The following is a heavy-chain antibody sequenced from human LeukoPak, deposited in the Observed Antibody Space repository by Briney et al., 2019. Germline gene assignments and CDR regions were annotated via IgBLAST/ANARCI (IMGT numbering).Heavy chain of an antibody. CDR1: GYTFTGYY. Sequence: GASVKVSCKASGYTFTGYYMHWVRQAPGQGLEWMGWINPDSGGTNYAQKFQGRVTMTRDTSISTAYMDLSRLRSDDTAVYYCARGPSGYHNTGGQGTLVTVSS. CDR2: INPDSGGT. CDR3: ARGPSGYHNT. D-gene: IGHD5-12*01. V-gene: IGHV1-2*02. J-gene: IGHJ4*02.